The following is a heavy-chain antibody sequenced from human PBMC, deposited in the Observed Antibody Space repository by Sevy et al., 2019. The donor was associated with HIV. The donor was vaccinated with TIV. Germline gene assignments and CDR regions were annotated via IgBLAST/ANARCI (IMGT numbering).Heavy chain of an antibody. CDR3: ARDCSSSTCLWGLDV. CDR2: IKKDGSER. J-gene: IGHJ6*02. D-gene: IGHD2-2*01. Sequence: GGSLRLSCAASGFTFSNYWMSWVRQAPGKGLEWVANIKKDGSERYYVESLKGRVTISRDNAKKSLYLQMNSLRAEDTAGYYCARDCSSSTCLWGLDVWGQGTTVTVSS. V-gene: IGHV3-7*03. CDR1: GFTFSNYW.